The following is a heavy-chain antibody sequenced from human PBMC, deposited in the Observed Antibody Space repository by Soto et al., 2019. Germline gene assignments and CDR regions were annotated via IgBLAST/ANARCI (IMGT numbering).Heavy chain of an antibody. Sequence: AASVKVSCKASGYTFTSNGISWVRQAPGQGLEWIGWISAYNGNTNYVQKFQGRVTMTTDTSTSTAYMVLRSLRSDDSAVYYCALVMYSSNWFVHSVAGPNWFDPWGQGTLVTVSS. V-gene: IGHV1-18*01. CDR1: GYTFTSNG. J-gene: IGHJ5*02. CDR3: ALVMYSSNWFVHSVAGPNWFDP. CDR2: ISAYNGNT. D-gene: IGHD6-13*01.